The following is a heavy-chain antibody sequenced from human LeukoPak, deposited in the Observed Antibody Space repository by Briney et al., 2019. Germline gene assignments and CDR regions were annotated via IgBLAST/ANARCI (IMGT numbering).Heavy chain of an antibody. CDR1: GGSISSYY. D-gene: IGHD1-26*01. CDR2: IYYSGST. J-gene: IGHJ4*02. Sequence: RSSETLSLTCTVSGGSISSYYWSWIRQPPGKGLEWIGYIYYSGSTNYNPSLKSRVTISVDTSKNQFSLKLSSVTAADTAVYYCAGAPRLSRYFDYWGQGTLVTVSS. CDR3: AGAPRLSRYFDY. V-gene: IGHV4-59*08.